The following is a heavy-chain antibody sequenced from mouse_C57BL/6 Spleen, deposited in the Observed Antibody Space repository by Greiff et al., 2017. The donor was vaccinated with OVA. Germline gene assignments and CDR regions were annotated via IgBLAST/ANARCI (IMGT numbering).Heavy chain of an antibody. CDR1: GFSLTSYG. CDR2: IWSGGST. V-gene: IGHV2-2*01. CDR3: ARVLRDYFDY. D-gene: IGHD3-1*01. Sequence: QVQLKQSGPGLVQPSQSLSITCTVSGFSLTSYGVHWVRQSPGKGLEWLGVIWSGGSTDYNAAFIFRLSISKDNSKSQVFFKMNSLQADDTAIYYCARVLRDYFDYWGQGTTLTVSS. J-gene: IGHJ2*01.